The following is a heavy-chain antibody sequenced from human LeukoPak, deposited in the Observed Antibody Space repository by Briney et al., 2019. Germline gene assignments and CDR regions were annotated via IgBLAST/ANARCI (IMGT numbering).Heavy chain of an antibody. CDR2: IYYSGST. J-gene: IGHJ4*02. D-gene: IGHD5-18*01. Sequence: NTSETLSLTCTVSGGSISSSSYYWGWIRQPPGKGLEWIGSIYYSGSTYYNPSLKSRVTISVDTSKNQFSLKLSSVTAADTAVYYCARVRKSEGYTARTLDYWGQGTLVTVSS. CDR1: GGSISSSSYY. CDR3: ARVRKSEGYTARTLDY. V-gene: IGHV4-39*07.